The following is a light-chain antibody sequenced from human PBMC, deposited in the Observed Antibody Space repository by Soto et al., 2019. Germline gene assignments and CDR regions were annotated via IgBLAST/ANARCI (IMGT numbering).Light chain of an antibody. V-gene: IGKV3D-20*01. CDR2: DAS. J-gene: IGKJ5*01. CDR3: QQYGSSRIT. CDR1: QSVAWNY. Sequence: EIVLTQSPATLSLSPGERATLSCGASQSVAWNYLAWYQQKPGLAPRFLIYDASNRATGIPDRFSGSGSGTDFTLTISRVEPEDFAVYYCQQYGSSRITFGQGTRLDIK.